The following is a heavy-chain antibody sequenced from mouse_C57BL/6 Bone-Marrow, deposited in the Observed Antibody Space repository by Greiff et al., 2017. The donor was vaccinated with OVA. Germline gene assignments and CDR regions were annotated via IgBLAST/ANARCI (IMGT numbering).Heavy chain of an antibody. CDR1: GYSFTSYY. Sequence: QVQLQQSGPELVKPGASVKISCKASGYSFTSYYIHWVKQRPGQGLEWIGWIYPGSGNTKYNEKFKGKATLTADTSSSTAYMQLSSLTAEDAAVYYCASLRGFAYWGQGTLVTVSA. D-gene: IGHD3-2*02. J-gene: IGHJ3*01. V-gene: IGHV1-66*01. CDR2: IYPGSGNT. CDR3: ASLRGFAY.